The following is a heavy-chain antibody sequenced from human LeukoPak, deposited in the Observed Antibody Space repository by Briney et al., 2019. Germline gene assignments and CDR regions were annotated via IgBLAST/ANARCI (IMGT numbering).Heavy chain of an antibody. J-gene: IGHJ4*02. CDR1: GFTFITYT. CDR3: AKDAGSEWGYFDY. D-gene: IGHD1-26*01. CDR2: ISSSRDYI. V-gene: IGHV3-21*01. Sequence: GGSLRLSCAASGFTFITYTMDWVRQAPGKGLEWVSSISSSRDYIYYADSVKGRFTISRDNSKNTLYLQMNSLRAEDTAVYYCAKDAGSEWGYFDYWGQGTLVTVSS.